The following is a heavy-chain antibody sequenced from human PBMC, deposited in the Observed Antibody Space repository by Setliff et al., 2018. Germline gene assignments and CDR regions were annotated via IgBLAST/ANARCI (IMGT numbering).Heavy chain of an antibody. J-gene: IGHJ4*02. Sequence: SETLSLTCAVSGGSISSGSYYWSWIRQPAGKGLEWVGRLHTSGSTNYNPSLKGRVTISVDTSRNQFSLNLTSVTAADTAVYYCRLWSHSYHNDYWGQGTLVTVSS. V-gene: IGHV4-61*02. CDR3: RLWSHSYHNDY. CDR2: LHTSGST. CDR1: GGSISSGSYY. D-gene: IGHD3-16*02.